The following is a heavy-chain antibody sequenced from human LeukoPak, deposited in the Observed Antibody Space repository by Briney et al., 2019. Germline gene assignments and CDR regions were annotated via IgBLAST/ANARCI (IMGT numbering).Heavy chain of an antibody. J-gene: IGHJ4*02. CDR2: ISYDGSNK. CDR3: ARDEETAPLDY. Sequence: PGGSLRLSCAASGFTFSSYAMHWVRQAPGKGLEWVAVISYDGSNKYYADSVKGRFTISRDNSKNTLYLQMNSLRAEDTAVYYCARDEETAPLDYWGQGTLVTVSS. D-gene: IGHD2-21*02. V-gene: IGHV3-30-3*01. CDR1: GFTFSSYA.